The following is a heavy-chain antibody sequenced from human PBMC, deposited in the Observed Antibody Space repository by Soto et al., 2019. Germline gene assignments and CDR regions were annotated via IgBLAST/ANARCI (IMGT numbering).Heavy chain of an antibody. CDR3: AKQGGVSSWPYYYYYGMDV. J-gene: IGHJ6*02. V-gene: IGHV3-30*18. CDR2: ISYDGSNK. D-gene: IGHD6-13*01. CDR1: GFTFSSYG. Sequence: QVQLVESGGGVVQPGRSLRLSCAASGFTFSSYGMHWVHQAPGKGLEWVAVISYDGSNKYYADSVKGRFTISRDNSKNTLYLQMNSLRAEDTAVYYCAKQGGVSSWPYYYYYGMDVWGQGTTVTVSS.